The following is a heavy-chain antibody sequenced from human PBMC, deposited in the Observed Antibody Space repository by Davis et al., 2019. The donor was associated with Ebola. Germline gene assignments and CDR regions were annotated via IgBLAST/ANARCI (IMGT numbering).Heavy chain of an antibody. CDR3: VRNSGWYRLDC. CDR2: IKGDGSEI. CDR1: GFTVSSSH. D-gene: IGHD6-19*01. Sequence: PGGSLRLSCTASGFTVSSSHMSWVRQAPGKGLEWVANIKGDGSEIGYLGSVKGRFTISRDNAKNSLYLQMDSLRGEDTAVYYCVRNSGWYRLDCWGQGTLVTVSS. J-gene: IGHJ4*02. V-gene: IGHV3-7*01.